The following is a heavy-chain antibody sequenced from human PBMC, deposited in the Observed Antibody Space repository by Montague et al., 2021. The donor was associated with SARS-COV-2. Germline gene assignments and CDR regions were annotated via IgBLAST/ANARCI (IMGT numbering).Heavy chain of an antibody. Sequence: SETLSLTCTVSGGSISTTNYYWAWIRQPPGKELEWVGSIYNSANTYYNPSLESRLTMSVDTSKNQFSLKLRSGTAADAAVYHCARAWRYGDYSGVHFAPWGQGTLVTVSS. CDR1: GGSISTTNYY. CDR3: ARAWRYGDYSGVHFAP. CDR2: IYNSANT. D-gene: IGHD4-17*01. V-gene: IGHV4-39*07. J-gene: IGHJ5*02.